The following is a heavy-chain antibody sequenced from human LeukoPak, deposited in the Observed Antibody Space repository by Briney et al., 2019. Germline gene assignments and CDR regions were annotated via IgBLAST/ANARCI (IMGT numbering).Heavy chain of an antibody. Sequence: GGSLRLSCAASGFTFSDYWMHWVRQAPGKGLEWVANIKQDGSAKYYVDSVKGRFTISRDNAKNSLYLQVNSLRAEDTAVYYCARRYFDSWGQGTLVTVSS. CDR1: GFTFSDYW. V-gene: IGHV3-7*03. CDR2: IKQDGSAK. CDR3: ARRYFDS. J-gene: IGHJ4*02.